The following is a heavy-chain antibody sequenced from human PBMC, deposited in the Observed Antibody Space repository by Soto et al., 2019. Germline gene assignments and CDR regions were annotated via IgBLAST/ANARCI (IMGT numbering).Heavy chain of an antibody. CDR3: ARSGRYSGYDFWHYFDY. J-gene: IGHJ4*02. CDR2: IYYSGST. CDR1: GGSISSGGYY. Sequence: SETLSLTCTVSGGSISSGGYYWSWIRQHPGKGLEWVGYIYYSGSTYYNPSLKSRVTISVDTSKNQFSLKLSSVTAADTAVYYCARSGRYSGYDFWHYFDYWGQGTLVTVSS. V-gene: IGHV4-31*03. D-gene: IGHD5-12*01.